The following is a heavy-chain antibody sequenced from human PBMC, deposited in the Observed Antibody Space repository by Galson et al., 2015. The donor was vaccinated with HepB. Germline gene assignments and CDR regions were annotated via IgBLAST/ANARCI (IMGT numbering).Heavy chain of an antibody. CDR1: GFTVSSNY. CDR3: ATTANRVHDY. V-gene: IGHV3-53*01. D-gene: IGHD1-14*01. J-gene: IGHJ4*02. CDR2: IYVGGST. Sequence: SLRLSCAASGFTVSSNYMSWVRQAPGKGLEWLSMIYVGGSTYYADPVRGRFTISRDNSKNTVYLQMKSLRAEDTAVYCCATTANRVHDYWGQGTLVAVSS.